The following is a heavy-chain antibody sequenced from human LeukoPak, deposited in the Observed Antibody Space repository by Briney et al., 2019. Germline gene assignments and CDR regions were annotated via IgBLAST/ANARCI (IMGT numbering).Heavy chain of an antibody. D-gene: IGHD2-15*01. Sequence: ASVKVSCKASGGTFSSYAISWVRQAPGQGLEWMGWINAGNGNTKSSQEFQGRVTITRDTSANTAYMELNSLRSEDMAVYYCARESPRSGGFDYWGQGTLVTVSS. V-gene: IGHV1-3*03. CDR3: ARESPRSGGFDY. CDR2: INAGNGNT. J-gene: IGHJ4*02. CDR1: GGTFSSYA.